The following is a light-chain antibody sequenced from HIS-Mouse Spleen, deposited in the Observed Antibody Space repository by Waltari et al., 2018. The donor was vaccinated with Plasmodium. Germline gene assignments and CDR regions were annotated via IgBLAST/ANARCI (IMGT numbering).Light chain of an antibody. CDR1: TLGGEY. CDR3: QAWDSSTAV. Sequence: SYELTQPPSVSVSPGQTARITCSGATLGGEYACCHQQKPGQSPVLVIYQDSKRPSGLPERFSGSNSGNTATLTISGTQAMDEADYYCQAWDSSTAVFGGGTKLTVL. CDR2: QDS. J-gene: IGLJ3*02. V-gene: IGLV3-1*01.